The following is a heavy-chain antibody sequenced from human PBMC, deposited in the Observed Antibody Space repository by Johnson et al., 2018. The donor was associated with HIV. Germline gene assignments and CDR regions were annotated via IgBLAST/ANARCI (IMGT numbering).Heavy chain of an antibody. D-gene: IGHD2-8*01. CDR3: TAGSCIDGVCYAFDG. J-gene: IGHJ3*01. Sequence: EVQLVESGGGVVQPGRSLRLSCAASGFTFNSYPMHWVRQAPGKGLEWVSAISGSGGSTYYADSVKGRFTISRDNSKNTLYLQMNSLKAEDTAVYYCTAGSCIDGVCYAFDGWGQGTMVTVAS. CDR2: ISGSGGST. V-gene: IGHV3-23*04. CDR1: GFTFNSYP.